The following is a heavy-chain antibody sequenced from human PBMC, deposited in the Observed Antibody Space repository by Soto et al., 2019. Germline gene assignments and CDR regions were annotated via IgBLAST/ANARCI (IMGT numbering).Heavy chain of an antibody. CDR1: GYTFTSFD. CDR3: SRSSPRGGTCSQYGMDV. CDR2: MNANSGNT. J-gene: IGHJ6*04. D-gene: IGHD1-1*01. V-gene: IGHV1-8*01. Sequence: GASVKVSCKASGYTFTSFDINWVRQATGQGLEWMGWMNANSGNTGSAQKFQGRITMTRNTATSTAYMELSSLKSEDTAACCCSRSSPRGGTCSQYGMDVWGEGTTVTVSS.